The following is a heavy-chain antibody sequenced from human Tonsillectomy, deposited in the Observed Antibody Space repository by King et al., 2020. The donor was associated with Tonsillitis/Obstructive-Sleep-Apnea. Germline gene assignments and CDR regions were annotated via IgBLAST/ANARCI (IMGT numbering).Heavy chain of an antibody. V-gene: IGHV1-2*02. Sequence: QWQLVQSGAEVKKPGASVKVSCKASGYTFTGYFMHWVRQAPGEGFEWMGWINPNSGGTDYAQSFQGRVTMTRDTSISTAYMELSRLRSDDTALYYCARGLMGIRAPSWKLPDWGQGTLVTVSS. CDR2: INPNSGGT. D-gene: IGHD2-15*01. CDR1: GYTFTGYF. CDR3: ARGLMGIRAPSWKLPD. J-gene: IGHJ4*02.